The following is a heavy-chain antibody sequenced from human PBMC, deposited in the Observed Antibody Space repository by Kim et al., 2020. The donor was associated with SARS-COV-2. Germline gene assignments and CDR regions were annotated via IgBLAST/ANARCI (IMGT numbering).Heavy chain of an antibody. CDR1: GFTFSSYG. CDR3: ARDVLSVASRLVAEYFQN. V-gene: IGHV3-33*08. CDR2: IWNDGSDK. J-gene: IGHJ1*01. Sequence: GGSLRLSCEASGFTFSSYGMHWVRQAPGKGLVWVARIWNDGSDKYYGDSVKGRFTVSRDNSKITLYLQMDSLRAEDTAVYYCARDVLSVASRLVAEYFQNWGRGSLVAVSS. D-gene: IGHD2-15*01.